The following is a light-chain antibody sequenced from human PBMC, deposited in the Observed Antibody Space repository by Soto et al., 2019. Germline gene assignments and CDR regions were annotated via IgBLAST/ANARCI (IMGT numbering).Light chain of an antibody. CDR2: DAS. CDR1: QSVSTY. J-gene: IGKJ1*01. Sequence: EIVLTHSPGTLSLSPWEIATLSCRASQSVSTYLVWHQQKPGQAPRLLIYDASNRATGIPARFSGSGSGTDFTLTISRLEPEDFAVYYCQQYGSSGTFGQGTKVDIK. CDR3: QQYGSSGT. V-gene: IGKV3-20*01.